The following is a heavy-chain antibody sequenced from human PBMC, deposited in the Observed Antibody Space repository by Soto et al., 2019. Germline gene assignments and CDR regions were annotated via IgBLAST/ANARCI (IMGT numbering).Heavy chain of an antibody. CDR1: GGSISSGGYY. Sequence: PSETLSLTCTVSGGSISSGGYYWSWIRQHPGKGLEWIGNIYYTGSTHYDPSLKSRITISLDTSKNQISLKLSSVTAADTAMYYCARRSPPSDYGMDVWGQGTTVTVSS. V-gene: IGHV4-31*03. D-gene: IGHD3-10*01. J-gene: IGHJ6*02. CDR2: IYYTGST. CDR3: ARRSPPSDYGMDV.